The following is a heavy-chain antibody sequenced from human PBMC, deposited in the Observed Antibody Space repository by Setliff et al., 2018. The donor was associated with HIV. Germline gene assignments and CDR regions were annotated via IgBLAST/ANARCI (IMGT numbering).Heavy chain of an antibody. CDR2: ISYDGSTE. CDR1: GFTFSIYA. J-gene: IGHJ4*02. Sequence: PGGSLRLSCAASGFTFSIYAMHWVRQAPGKGLEWVAFISYDGSTEYYADSVKGRFTISRDNSKNTLYLQMNSLRAEDTAVYYCARDPFLAQGFWSGYYSDYWGQGTLVTVSS. CDR3: ARDPFLAQGFWSGYYSDY. D-gene: IGHD3-3*01. V-gene: IGHV3-30*04.